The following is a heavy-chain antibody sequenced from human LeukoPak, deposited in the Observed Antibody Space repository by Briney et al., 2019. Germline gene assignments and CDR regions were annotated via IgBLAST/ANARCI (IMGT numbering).Heavy chain of an antibody. CDR3: ARDRGSGWYYFDY. V-gene: IGHV1-2*04. CDR2: INPNSGGT. Sequence: GASVKVSCKASGYTFTGYYMHWVRQAPGQGLEWMGRINPNSGGTNYAQKFQGWVTMTRDTSISTAYMELSRLRSDDTAVYYCARDRGSGWYYFDYWGQGTLVTVSS. CDR1: GYTFTGYY. D-gene: IGHD6-19*01. J-gene: IGHJ4*02.